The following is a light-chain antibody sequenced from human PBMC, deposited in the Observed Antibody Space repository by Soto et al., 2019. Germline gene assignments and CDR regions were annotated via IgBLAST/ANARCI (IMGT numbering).Light chain of an antibody. J-gene: IGLJ2*01. CDR2: EVS. Sequence: QSTVTQPAWVSGSPGQTITISCTGTSSDVGGYNYVSWYQHDPGKAPKLLTYEVSNRPSGVSDRFSGSKSDNMASLTISGLQAEDEADYYCSSYTSTNTPVVFGGGTKVTVL. CDR1: SSDVGGYNY. V-gene: IGLV2-14*01. CDR3: SSYTSTNTPVV.